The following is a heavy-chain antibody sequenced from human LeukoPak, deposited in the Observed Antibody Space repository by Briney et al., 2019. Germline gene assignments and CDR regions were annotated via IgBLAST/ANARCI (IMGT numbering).Heavy chain of an antibody. CDR1: GFTFSSCE. D-gene: IGHD2/OR15-2a*01. CDR2: ISSSGSII. CDR3: ARHDCHSNSDAFDV. J-gene: IGHJ3*01. Sequence: GGSLRVSCAASGFTFSSCELSWVRQAPAKGLEWVSYISSSGSIIYYADSVKGRLTISRDSAKNSLYLQMNSLRAEDTAVYYCARHDCHSNSDAFDVWGQGTMVTVSS. V-gene: IGHV3-48*03.